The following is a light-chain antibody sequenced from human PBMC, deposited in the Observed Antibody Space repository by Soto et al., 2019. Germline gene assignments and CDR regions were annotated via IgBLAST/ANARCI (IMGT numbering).Light chain of an antibody. V-gene: IGKV1-9*01. J-gene: IGKJ2*01. CDR2: AAS. Sequence: DIQLTQSPSFLSASVGDRVTITCRASQGISSYLAWYQQKPGKVPRLLIYAASTLQSGVPSRFSGSGSGTEFTLTIGSLQPEDFATYYCQQFNSYPYTFGQGTELEI. CDR3: QQFNSYPYT. CDR1: QGISSY.